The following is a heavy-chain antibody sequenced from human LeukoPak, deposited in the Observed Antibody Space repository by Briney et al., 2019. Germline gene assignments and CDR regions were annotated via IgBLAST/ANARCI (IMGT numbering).Heavy chain of an antibody. CDR2: ISSSSSYI. Sequence: GGSLRLSCAASGLTFSSYSMNWVRQAPGKGLEWVSSISSSSSYIYYADSVKGRFTISRDNAKNSLYLQMNSLRAEDTAVYYCAMQESGAFDIWGQGTMVTVSS. D-gene: IGHD3-10*01. V-gene: IGHV3-21*01. CDR3: AMQESGAFDI. J-gene: IGHJ3*02. CDR1: GLTFSSYS.